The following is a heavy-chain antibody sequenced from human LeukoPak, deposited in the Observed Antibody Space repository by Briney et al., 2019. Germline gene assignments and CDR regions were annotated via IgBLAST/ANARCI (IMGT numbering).Heavy chain of an antibody. CDR3: ARDCSGGSCYHGTVDY. CDR2: ISAYNGNT. D-gene: IGHD2-15*01. V-gene: IGHV1-18*01. Sequence: ASVKVSCKASGYTFTSYGISWVRQAPGQGLEWMGWISAYNGNTNYAQKLQGRVTMTTDTSTSTAYMELRSLRSDDTAVYYCARDCSGGSCYHGTVDYWGQGTLVTVSS. CDR1: GYTFTSYG. J-gene: IGHJ4*02.